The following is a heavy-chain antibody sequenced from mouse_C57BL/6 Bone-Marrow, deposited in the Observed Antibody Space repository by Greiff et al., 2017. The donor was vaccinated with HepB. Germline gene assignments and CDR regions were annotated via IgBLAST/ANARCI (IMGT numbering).Heavy chain of an antibody. V-gene: IGHV1-81*01. CDR1: GYTFTSYG. CDR2: IYPRSGNT. D-gene: IGHD2-4*01. Sequence: VMLVESGAELARPGASVKLSCKASGYTFTSYGISWVKQRTGQGLEWIGEIYPRSGNTYYNEKFKGKATLTADKSSSTAYMELRSLTSEDSAVYFCARRDYDVFAYWGQGTLVTVSA. J-gene: IGHJ3*01. CDR3: ARRDYDVFAY.